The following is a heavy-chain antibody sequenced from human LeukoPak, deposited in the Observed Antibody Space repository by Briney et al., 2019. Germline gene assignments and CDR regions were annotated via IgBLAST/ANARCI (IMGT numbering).Heavy chain of an antibody. D-gene: IGHD1-26*01. J-gene: IGHJ4*02. Sequence: PGGSLRLSCAASGLTVRSNYISWVRQAPGKGLDWVAVFFGGGDTHYADSVKGRFTISRDQSKNAFHLQMNSVRVEDTAVYFCASWGSGSFYEYWGQGTLVTVSS. CDR3: ASWGSGSFYEY. CDR2: FFGGGDT. V-gene: IGHV3-66*01. CDR1: GLTVRSNY.